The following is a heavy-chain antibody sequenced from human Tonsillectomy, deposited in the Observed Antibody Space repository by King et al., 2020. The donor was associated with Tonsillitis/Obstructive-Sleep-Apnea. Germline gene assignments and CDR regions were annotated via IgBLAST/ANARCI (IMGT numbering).Heavy chain of an antibody. J-gene: IGHJ3*02. CDR3: ARTPRLAVAGTLCAFDI. CDR1: GYTFTSYG. Sequence: QLVQSGAEVKKPGASVKVSCTASGYTFTSYGISWVRQAPGQGLEWMGWISAYNGNTNYAQKLQGRVTLTTDTSTYTAYMELRSLRSDDTAVYYCARTPRLAVAGTLCAFDIWGQGTMVTVSS. V-gene: IGHV1-18*01. D-gene: IGHD6-19*01. CDR2: ISAYNGNT.